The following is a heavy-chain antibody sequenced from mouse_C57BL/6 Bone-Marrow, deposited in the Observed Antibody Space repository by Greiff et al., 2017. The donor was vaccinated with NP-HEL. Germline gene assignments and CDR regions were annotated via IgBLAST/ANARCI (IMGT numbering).Heavy chain of an antibody. J-gene: IGHJ2*01. CDR3: ARGGTGTWYFDY. D-gene: IGHD4-1*01. CDR1: GYTFTSYW. Sequence: QVQLKQPGAELVKPGASVKLSCKASGYTFTSYWMHWVKQRPGQGLEWIGMIHPNSGSTNYNEKFKSKATLTVDKSSSTAYMQLSSLTSEDSAVYYCARGGTGTWYFDYWGQGTTLTVSS. V-gene: IGHV1-64*01. CDR2: IHPNSGST.